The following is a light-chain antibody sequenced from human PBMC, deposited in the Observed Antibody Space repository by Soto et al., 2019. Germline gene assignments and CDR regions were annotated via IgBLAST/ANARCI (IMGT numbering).Light chain of an antibody. V-gene: IGLV9-49*01. J-gene: IGLJ1*01. CDR2: VGTGGIVG. CDR1: SGYSNYK. CDR3: GADHGSGSNFVYV. Sequence: QSVLTQPPSASASLGASVTLTCTLSSGYSNYKVDWYQQRPGKGPXXXXXVGTGGIVGSKGDGIPDRFSVLGSGLNRYLTIKNIQEEDESDYHCGADHGSGSNFVYVFGTGTKVTVL.